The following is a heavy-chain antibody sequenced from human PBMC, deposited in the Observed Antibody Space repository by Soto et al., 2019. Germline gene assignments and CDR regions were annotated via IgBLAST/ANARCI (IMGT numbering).Heavy chain of an antibody. CDR3: ARVFCGNDSYCDY. CDR2: INHSGST. D-gene: IGHD2-21*02. CDR1: GGSFSGYY. J-gene: IGHJ4*02. V-gene: IGHV4-34*01. Sequence: SETLSLTCAVYGGSFSGYYWSRIRQPPGKGLEWIGEINHSGSTNYNPSLKSRVTISLDMPKNQFSLKLGSVTAADTAVYYCARVFCGNDSYCDYWGQGTLVTVSS.